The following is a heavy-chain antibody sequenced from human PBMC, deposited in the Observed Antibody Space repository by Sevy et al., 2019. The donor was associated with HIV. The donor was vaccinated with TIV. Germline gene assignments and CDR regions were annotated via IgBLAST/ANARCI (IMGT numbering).Heavy chain of an antibody. J-gene: IGHJ4*02. CDR2: IHRDETT. Sequence: GGSLRLSCAASGVTVNSNYMTWGRQAPGKGLEGVSVIHRDETTYHADSVKDRFTISRANFKNTLYFHMSSLRAEDTAVHYCARGKSGYGYALNYWGQGTLVTVSS. CDR1: GVTVNSNY. CDR3: ARGKSGYGYALNY. D-gene: IGHD5-18*01. V-gene: IGHV3-66*01.